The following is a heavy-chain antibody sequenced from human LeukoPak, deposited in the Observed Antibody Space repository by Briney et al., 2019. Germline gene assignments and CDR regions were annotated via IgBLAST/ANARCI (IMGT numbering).Heavy chain of an antibody. V-gene: IGHV3-7*01. D-gene: IGHD5-18*01. J-gene: IGHJ2*01. Sequence: GGSLRLSRAASGFTFSRYWMSWVRQAPGKGLEWVANIKEDGSEKLYVDSVKGRFTISRDNAKNSLFLQMNSLRAEDTAVYYCARLGYPWYFDLWGRGTLVTVSS. CDR3: ARLGYPWYFDL. CDR2: IKEDGSEK. CDR1: GFTFSRYW.